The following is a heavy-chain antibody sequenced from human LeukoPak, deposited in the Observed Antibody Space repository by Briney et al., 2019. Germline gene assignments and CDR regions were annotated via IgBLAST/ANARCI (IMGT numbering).Heavy chain of an antibody. V-gene: IGHV3-30*04. CDR2: ISYDGSNK. CDR3: AKVHDILTGYSHFDY. J-gene: IGHJ4*02. CDR1: GFTFSSYA. Sequence: LSLTCAASGFTFSSYAMHWVRQAPGKGLEWVAVISYDGSNKYYADSVKGRFTISRDNSKNTLYLQMNSLRAEDTAVYYCAKVHDILTGYSHFDYWGQGTLVTVSS. D-gene: IGHD3-9*01.